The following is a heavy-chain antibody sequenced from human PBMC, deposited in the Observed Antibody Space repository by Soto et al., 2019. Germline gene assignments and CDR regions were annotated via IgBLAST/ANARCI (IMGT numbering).Heavy chain of an antibody. CDR3: AKESGPRKPFDF. J-gene: IGHJ4*01. CDR1: GFTFSNYS. Sequence: EVQLLESGGGLVQPGGSLRLSCAASGFTFSNYSMNWVHQAPGKGLEWVSALDGGGDTTFYADSVKGRFTISRDNSKNTLYLQMNSLRAADTAVYYCAKESGPRKPFDFWGQGTLVTVSS. V-gene: IGHV3-23*01. CDR2: LDGGGDTT.